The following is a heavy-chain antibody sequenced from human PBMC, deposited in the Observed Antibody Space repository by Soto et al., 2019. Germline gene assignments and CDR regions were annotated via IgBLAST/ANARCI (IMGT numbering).Heavy chain of an antibody. CDR3: ARSSSSWYCLDY. J-gene: IGHJ4*02. D-gene: IGHD6-13*01. CDR1: GGSFSGYY. CDR2: INHSGST. V-gene: IGHV4-34*01. Sequence: SETLSLTCAVYGGSFSGYYWSWIRQPPGKGLEWIGEINHSGSTNYNPSLKSRVTISVDTSKNQFSLKLSSVTAADTAVYYCARSSSSWYCLDYWGQGTLVTVSS.